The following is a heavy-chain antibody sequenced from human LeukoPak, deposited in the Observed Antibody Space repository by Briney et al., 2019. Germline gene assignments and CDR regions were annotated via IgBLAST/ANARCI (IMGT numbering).Heavy chain of an antibody. CDR2: ICDSGRTI. V-gene: IGHV3-11*01. CDR3: ARDRLGDYDHSGYYDK. CDR1: GFTFSDYY. D-gene: IGHD3-22*01. Sequence: GRSLRLSCAASGFTFSDYYMSWIRQAPGTGLECVSYICDSGRTIYYADSVKGRFTISRDNAKNSVYLQMNNLRAEDTAVYYCARDRLGDYDHSGYYDKWGQGTLVTVSS. J-gene: IGHJ4*02.